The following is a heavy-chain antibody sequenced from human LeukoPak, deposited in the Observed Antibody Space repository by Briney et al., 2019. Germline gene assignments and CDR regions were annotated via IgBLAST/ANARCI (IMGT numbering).Heavy chain of an antibody. Sequence: SETLSLTCTVSGASLSGYYWTWIRQPPGKGLEWIGYNSYSRSTNYNPSLKSRVTISVDTSKNQFSLKLNSVTAADTAVYYCARDNPDYDLSGYGVFDFWGQGILVTDSS. CDR2: NSYSRST. D-gene: IGHD3-22*01. CDR3: ARDNPDYDLSGYGVFDF. CDR1: GASLSGYY. V-gene: IGHV4-59*01. J-gene: IGHJ4*02.